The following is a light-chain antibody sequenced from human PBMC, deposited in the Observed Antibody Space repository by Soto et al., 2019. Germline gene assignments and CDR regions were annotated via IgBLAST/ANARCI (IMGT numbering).Light chain of an antibody. CDR3: QQSYTTASIT. Sequence: DIPMTQSPSSLSASVGDRVTITCRASQSISRNLNWYQHKPGKAPKLLIYAASSLQNGVPSRFSGGGSGTEFTLSISSLQPEDFGTYYCQQSYTTASITFGQGTRLEIK. CDR1: QSISRN. J-gene: IGKJ5*01. V-gene: IGKV1-39*01. CDR2: AAS.